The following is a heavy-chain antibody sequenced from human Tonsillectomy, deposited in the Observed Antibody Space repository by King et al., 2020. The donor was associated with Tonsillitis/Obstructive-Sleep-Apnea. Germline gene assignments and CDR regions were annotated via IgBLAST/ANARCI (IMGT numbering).Heavy chain of an antibody. CDR1: CGSINSNY. J-gene: IGHJ4*02. Sequence: VQLQESGPGLVKPSETLSLTCTVSCGSINSNYWSWIRQPPGRGMEWIWYIYYSGSTNYNPSLKSRGTISVDTSKSQFSLKLSSVTAADTAVYYCARGKTDYFDYWGQGTLVTVSS. CDR3: ARGKTDYFDY. CDR2: IYYSGST. V-gene: IGHV4-59*01.